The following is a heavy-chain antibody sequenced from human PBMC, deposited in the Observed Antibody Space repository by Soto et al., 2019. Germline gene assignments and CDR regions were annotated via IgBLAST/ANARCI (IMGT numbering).Heavy chain of an antibody. CDR3: ARGNTYYDILTGPYWGWWFDP. CDR1: GYTFTSYA. Sequence: ASVKVSCKASGYTFTSYAMHWVRQAPGQRLEWMGWINAGNGNTKYSQKFQGRVTITRDTSASTAYMELSSLRSEDTAVYYCARGNTYYDILTGPYWGWWFDPWGQGTLVTVSS. V-gene: IGHV1-3*01. D-gene: IGHD3-9*01. J-gene: IGHJ5*02. CDR2: INAGNGNT.